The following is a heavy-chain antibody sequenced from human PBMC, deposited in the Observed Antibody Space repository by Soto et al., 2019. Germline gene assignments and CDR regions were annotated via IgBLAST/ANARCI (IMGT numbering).Heavy chain of an antibody. CDR3: AYSSNHRYFCDS. CDR2: IIPIFGTP. J-gene: IGHJ5*01. CDR1: GGSFRSYA. V-gene: IGHV1-69*12. Sequence: VQLVQSGAEVKKPGSSVKVSCKASGGSFRSYAVNWVRQAPGQGLECLGGIIPIFGTPNYAQKFHGRVSITADESTSTVYMDLISLTSEDTAVYYCAYSSNHRYFCDSWGQGTLVTVSS. D-gene: IGHD5-18*01.